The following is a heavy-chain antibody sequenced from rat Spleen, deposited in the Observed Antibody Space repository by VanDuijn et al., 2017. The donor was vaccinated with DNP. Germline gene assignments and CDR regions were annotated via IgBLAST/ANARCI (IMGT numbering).Heavy chain of an antibody. D-gene: IGHD1-7*01. J-gene: IGHJ2*01. CDR1: GFTFSDYY. Sequence: EVQLVESGGGLVRPGRSLKLSCAAPGFTFSDYYMSWVRQAPTKGLEWVASINYDGGSTDYRDSVKGRFTISRDNAKSSLYLQMDSLRSEDTATYYCTTEPDSYYFDYWGQGVMVTVSS. V-gene: IGHV5-20*01. CDR3: TTEPDSYYFDY. CDR2: INYDGGST.